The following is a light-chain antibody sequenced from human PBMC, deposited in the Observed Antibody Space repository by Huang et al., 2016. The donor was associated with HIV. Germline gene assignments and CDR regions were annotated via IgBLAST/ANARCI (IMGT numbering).Light chain of an antibody. CDR1: HSISGTS. Sequence: EIVLTQSPATLSMSPGERATLSCTASHSISGTSLAWYQQKPGQAPSLLSHGASSRATGIPDRFSGSGSGTDFTLTISRLEPEDFAVYYCQQYGDSPYTFGQGTKLEIK. CDR2: GAS. CDR3: QQYGDSPYT. J-gene: IGKJ2*01. V-gene: IGKV3-20*01.